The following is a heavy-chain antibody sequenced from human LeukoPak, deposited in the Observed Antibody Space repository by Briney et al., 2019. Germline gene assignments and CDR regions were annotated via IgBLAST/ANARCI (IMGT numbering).Heavy chain of an antibody. D-gene: IGHD3-22*01. CDR1: VYTFTSYD. CDR2: MNPNSCNT. Sequence: GASVKVSCKASVYTFTSYDINWVRQATGQGLEWMGWMNPNSCNTGYAQKFQGRVTMTRNASISTAYMELSSLRSEDTAVYYCASSSLYYYDSSGAFDIWGQGTMVTVSS. CDR3: ASSSLYYYDSSGAFDI. V-gene: IGHV1-8*01. J-gene: IGHJ3*02.